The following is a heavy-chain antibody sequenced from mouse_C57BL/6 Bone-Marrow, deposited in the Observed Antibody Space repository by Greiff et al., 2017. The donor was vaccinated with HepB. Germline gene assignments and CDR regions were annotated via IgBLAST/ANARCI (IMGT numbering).Heavy chain of an antibody. J-gene: IGHJ3*01. Sequence: EVQVVGSGGGLVKPGGSLKLSFEASGFTLGAYGMTWVRQPPEKGLEWVAYISRGSSTIYYADTVKGRFTISRDNAKNTLFLQMTSLRSEDTAMYYCARSLLYPPRGFAYWGQGTLVTVSA. CDR1: GFTLGAYG. CDR2: ISRGSSTI. D-gene: IGHD2-12*01. V-gene: IGHV5-17*01. CDR3: ARSLLYPPRGFAY.